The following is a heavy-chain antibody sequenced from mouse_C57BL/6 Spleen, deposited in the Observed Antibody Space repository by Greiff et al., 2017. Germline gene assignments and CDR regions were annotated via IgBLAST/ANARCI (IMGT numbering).Heavy chain of an antibody. CDR1: GYTFTSYW. D-gene: IGHD2-2*01. V-gene: IGHV1-74*01. J-gene: IGHJ3*01. CDR2: IHPSDSDT. CDR3: AIYYGYDEGGFAY. Sequence: QVQLQQPGAELVKPGASVKVSCKASGYTFTSYWMHWVKQRPGQGLEWIGRIHPSDSDTNYNQKFKGKATLTVDKSASTAYMQLSRLTSEDSAVYYCAIYYGYDEGGFAYWGQGTLVTVSA.